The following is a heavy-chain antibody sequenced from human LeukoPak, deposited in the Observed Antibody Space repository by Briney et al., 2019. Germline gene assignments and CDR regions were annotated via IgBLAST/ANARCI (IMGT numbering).Heavy chain of an antibody. V-gene: IGHV3-23*01. CDR2: ISGSGGST. CDR1: GFTFSNYA. D-gene: IGHD3-9*01. CDR3: GKGGRLRYFGDRIGYYGMDV. Sequence: GGSLRLSCAASGFTFSNYAMSWVRQAPGKGLEWVSGISGSGGSTYYAHSLKGRFTIPRDNSKNPLFVKMNSLRAEDPAIYYCGKGGRLRYFGDRIGYYGMDVWGQGTTVTVSS. J-gene: IGHJ6*02.